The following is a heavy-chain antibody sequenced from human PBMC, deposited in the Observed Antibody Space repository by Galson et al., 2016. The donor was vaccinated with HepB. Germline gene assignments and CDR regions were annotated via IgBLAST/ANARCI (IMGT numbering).Heavy chain of an antibody. CDR3: ARDRGYRALDL. CDR2: IDDSGDHI. Sequence: SLRLSCAVSGLMYTHYAMNWVRQAPGKGLEWVSIIDDSGDHIYYAESVKGRFTISRDKATNTMYLQMNSLRAEDTALYYCARDRGYRALDLWGQGTTVTVSS. CDR1: GLMYTHYA. J-gene: IGHJ3*01. D-gene: IGHD3-10*01. V-gene: IGHV3-23*01.